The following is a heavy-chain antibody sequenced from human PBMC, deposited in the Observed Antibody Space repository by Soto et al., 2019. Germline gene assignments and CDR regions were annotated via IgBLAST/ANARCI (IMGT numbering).Heavy chain of an antibody. CDR3: ARAEYSSSSGYYYYGMDV. V-gene: IGHV4-61*01. Sequence: SEPLFLPRTDSVGSFRGCSCYWSWILQTRVKGLEWIGYIYYSGSTNYNPSLKSRVTISVDTSKNQFSLKLSSVTAADTAVYYCARAEYSSSSGYYYYGMDVWGQGTTVTVSS. J-gene: IGHJ6*02. CDR2: IYYSGST. CDR1: VGSFRGCSCY. D-gene: IGHD6-6*01.